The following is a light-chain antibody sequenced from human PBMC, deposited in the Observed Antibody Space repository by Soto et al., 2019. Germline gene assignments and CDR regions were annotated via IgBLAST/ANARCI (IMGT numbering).Light chain of an antibody. CDR2: GDS. V-gene: IGLV3-21*02. CDR1: NIGSKS. J-gene: IGLJ2*01. CDR3: QVWDSRRDHVV. Sequence: SYELTQPPSVSVAPGQTARITCGGNNIGSKSVHWYQQKPGQAPVLVVYGDSDRPSGIPERFSGSNSGNTATLTISRVEAGDEADYYCQVWDSRRDHVVFGGGTQLTVL.